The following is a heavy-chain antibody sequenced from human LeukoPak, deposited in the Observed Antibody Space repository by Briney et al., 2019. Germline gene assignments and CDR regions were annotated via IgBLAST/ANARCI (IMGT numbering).Heavy chain of an antibody. CDR3: AREANDYGGNWVDY. J-gene: IGHJ4*02. CDR2: IPNSGENT. CDR1: RFSCPYV. V-gene: IGHV3-23*01. Sequence: PGVSLRLYCEGSRFSCPYVMSWVRQAPGKGLEWVSGIPNSGENTYYADSVKGRFTISRDNSKISLYLQMNSLRAEDTAVYYCAREANDYGGNWVDYWGQGTLVTVSS. D-gene: IGHD4-23*01.